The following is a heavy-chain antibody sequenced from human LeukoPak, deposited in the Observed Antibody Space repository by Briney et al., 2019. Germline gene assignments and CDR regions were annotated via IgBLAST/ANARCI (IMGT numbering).Heavy chain of an antibody. CDR2: IWYDGSNK. Sequence: GRSLRLSCAASGFTFSSYGMHWVRQAPGKGLEWVAVIWYDGSNKYYADSVKGRFTISRDNSKNTLHLQMNSLRAEDTAVYYCAKERGGGGYSYGQYYFDYWGQGTLVTVSS. J-gene: IGHJ4*02. CDR3: AKERGGGGYSYGQYYFDY. D-gene: IGHD5-18*01. CDR1: GFTFSSYG. V-gene: IGHV3-33*06.